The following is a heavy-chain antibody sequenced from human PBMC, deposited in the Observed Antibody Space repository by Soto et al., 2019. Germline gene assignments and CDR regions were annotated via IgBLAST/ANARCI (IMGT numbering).Heavy chain of an antibody. Sequence: EVQLLESGGGLVQPGGSLRLSCAASGFTFSSYAMSWVRQAPGKGLEWVSAISGSGGSTYYADSVKGRFTISRDNSKNTLYXXXNSLRXXXTAVXXCAKDPGEDFDYWGQGTLVTVSS. J-gene: IGHJ4*02. D-gene: IGHD4-17*01. CDR3: AKDPGEDFDY. CDR2: ISGSGGST. V-gene: IGHV3-23*01. CDR1: GFTFSSYA.